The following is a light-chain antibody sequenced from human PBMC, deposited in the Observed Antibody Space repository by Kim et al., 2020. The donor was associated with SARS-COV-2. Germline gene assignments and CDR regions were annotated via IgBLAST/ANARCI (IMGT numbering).Light chain of an antibody. CDR2: DVS. J-gene: IGLJ2*01. Sequence: QSALTQPASVSGSPGQSFTISCTGTSSDVGGYKYVSWFQQHPGKAPKLMIYDVSTRPSGVSNRFSGSKSGNTASLTISGLQSEDEADYYCSSYTSSSNVVFGGGTQLTVL. CDR3: SSYTSSSNVV. V-gene: IGLV2-14*03. CDR1: SSDVGGYKY.